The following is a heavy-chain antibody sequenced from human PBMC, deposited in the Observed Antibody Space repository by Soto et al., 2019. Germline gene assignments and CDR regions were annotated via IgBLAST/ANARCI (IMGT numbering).Heavy chain of an antibody. D-gene: IGHD2-21*02. V-gene: IGHV3-21*01. CDR3: ATTPYHPGKLDSYGRGCYFIAG. CDR1: GFTFSSYS. CDR2: ISSSSSYI. J-gene: IGHJ4*02. Sequence: TGGSLRLSCAASGFTFSSYSMNWVRQAPGKGLEWVSSISSSSSYIYYADSVKGRFTISRDNAKNSLYLQMNSLRAEDTAVYYCATTPYHPGKLDSYGRGCYFIAGWGQGTLVTVSS.